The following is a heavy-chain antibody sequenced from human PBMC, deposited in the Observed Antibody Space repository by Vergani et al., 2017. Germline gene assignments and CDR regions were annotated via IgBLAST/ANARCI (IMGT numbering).Heavy chain of an antibody. CDR3: TSNHDDDIMAVYPHPHLYCMDV. J-gene: IGHJ6*03. D-gene: IGHD3-9*01. V-gene: IGHV3-7*01. Sequence: EVQLVESGGGLVQPGGSLRLSCAASGFTFSSYWMSWVRQAPGKGLEWVANIKQDGSEKYYVDSVKGRFTISRYNAKNSLYLQMNSLRAEDTAVYYCTSNHDDDIMAVYPHPHLYCMDVWGKGTTVTVSS. CDR2: IKQDGSEK. CDR1: GFTFSSYW.